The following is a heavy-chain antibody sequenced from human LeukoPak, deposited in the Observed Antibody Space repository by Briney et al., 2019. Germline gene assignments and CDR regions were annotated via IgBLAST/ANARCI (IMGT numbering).Heavy chain of an antibody. D-gene: IGHD1-14*01. Sequence: GGSLRLSCAASGFTYSSYGMHWVRQAPGKGLEWVAVIWYDGSNKYYADSVKGRFTISRDNSKNALYLQMNSLRAEDTAVYYCATRQAPPFDYWGQGTLVTVSS. CDR3: ATRQAPPFDY. V-gene: IGHV3-33*01. CDR1: GFTYSSYG. CDR2: IWYDGSNK. J-gene: IGHJ4*02.